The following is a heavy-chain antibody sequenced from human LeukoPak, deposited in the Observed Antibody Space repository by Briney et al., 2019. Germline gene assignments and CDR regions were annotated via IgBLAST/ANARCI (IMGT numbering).Heavy chain of an antibody. V-gene: IGHV4-61*01. Sequence: SETLSLTCTVSGGSVSSGSYYWRWIRQPPGKGLEWIGYIYYSGSTNYNPSLKSRVTISVDTSKNQFSLKLSSVTAADTAVYYCARTPRGSSSFYYYYYMDVWGKGTTVTVSS. CDR3: ARTPRGSSSFYYYYYMDV. J-gene: IGHJ6*03. CDR2: IYYSGST. CDR1: GGSVSSGSYY. D-gene: IGHD6-6*01.